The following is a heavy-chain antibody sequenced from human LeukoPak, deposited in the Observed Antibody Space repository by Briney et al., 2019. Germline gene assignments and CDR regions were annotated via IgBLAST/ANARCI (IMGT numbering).Heavy chain of an antibody. CDR1: GGTVSSSA. Sequence: ASVTVSCTASGGTVSSSAISWVRQAPGQGLEWMGGIIPIFDTANYAQKFQGRVTITADELTSTVNMELSSLKSEDTAVYYCASGSLGAPGSYYKDYYYYYMDVWGKGITVTVSS. D-gene: IGHD3-10*01. J-gene: IGHJ6*03. V-gene: IGHV1-69*01. CDR3: ASGSLGAPGSYYKDYYYYYMDV. CDR2: IIPIFDTA.